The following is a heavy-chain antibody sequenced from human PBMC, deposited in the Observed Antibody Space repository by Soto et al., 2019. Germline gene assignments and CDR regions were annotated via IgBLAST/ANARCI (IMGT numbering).Heavy chain of an antibody. Sequence: QVQLVQSEDEVKKPGASVKVSCKASGYTFTSYGISWVRQASGQGLEWMGWISAYNGNTKYAQKLQGRVTMTTDTSTSTAYMELRSLRSDDTAVYYCARDEAYKWNDGGWFDPWGQGTLVTVSS. J-gene: IGHJ5*02. CDR1: GYTFTSYG. CDR2: ISAYNGNT. V-gene: IGHV1-18*01. D-gene: IGHD1-1*01. CDR3: ARDEAYKWNDGGWFDP.